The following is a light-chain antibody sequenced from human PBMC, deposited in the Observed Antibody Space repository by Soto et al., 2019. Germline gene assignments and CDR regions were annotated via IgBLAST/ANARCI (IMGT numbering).Light chain of an antibody. Sequence: IQLTQSPSSLSASVGDRVTIACRSSQGISSYLAWYQQKPGKAPKLLIYAASTLQSGVPSRFSGSGSGTEFTLTISSLQPDDFATYYCQQYNSYWTFGQGTKVDI. CDR1: QGISSY. J-gene: IGKJ1*01. V-gene: IGKV1-9*01. CDR3: QQYNSYWT. CDR2: AAS.